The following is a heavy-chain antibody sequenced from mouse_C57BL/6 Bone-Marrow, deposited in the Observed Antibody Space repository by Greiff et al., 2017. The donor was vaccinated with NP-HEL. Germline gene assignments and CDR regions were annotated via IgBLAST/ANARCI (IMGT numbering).Heavy chain of an antibody. CDR1: GFSLTSYG. D-gene: IGHD1-1*01. Sequence: VQLKQSGPGLVQPSQSLSITCTVSGFSLTSYGVHWVRQSPGKGLEWLGVIWSGGSTDYNAAFISRLSISKDNSKSQVFFKMNSLQADDTDIYYCARPYYGSSHYAMDYWGQGTSVTVSS. V-gene: IGHV2-2*01. CDR3: ARPYYGSSHYAMDY. CDR2: IWSGGST. J-gene: IGHJ4*01.